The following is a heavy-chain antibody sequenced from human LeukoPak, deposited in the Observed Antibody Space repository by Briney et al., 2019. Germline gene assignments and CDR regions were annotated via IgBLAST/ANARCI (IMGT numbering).Heavy chain of an antibody. CDR1: GGPISSGGYS. CDR3: ARAGPAAYYYYGMDA. V-gene: IGHV4-30-2*01. Sequence: PSETLSLTCAVSGGPISSGGYSWSWIRQPPGKGLEWIGYIYHSGSTYYNPSLKSRVTISVDRSKNQFSLKLSSVTAADTAVYYCARAGPAAYYYYGMDAWGQGTTVTVSS. J-gene: IGHJ6*02. CDR2: IYHSGST. D-gene: IGHD2-2*01.